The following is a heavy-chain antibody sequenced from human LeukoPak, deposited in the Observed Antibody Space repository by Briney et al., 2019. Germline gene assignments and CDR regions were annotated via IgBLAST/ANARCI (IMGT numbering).Heavy chain of an antibody. CDR3: ARVGYGYFDY. CDR1: GFTFSGYT. Sequence: PGGSLRLSCAASGFTFSGYTINWVRQAPGKGLEWVSSISSSSSYIYYADSVKGRFTVSRDNSKNTLYLQMKSLRDEDTAVYYCARVGYGYFDYWGQGTLVTVSS. J-gene: IGHJ4*02. CDR2: ISSSSSYI. V-gene: IGHV3-21*01. D-gene: IGHD3-16*01.